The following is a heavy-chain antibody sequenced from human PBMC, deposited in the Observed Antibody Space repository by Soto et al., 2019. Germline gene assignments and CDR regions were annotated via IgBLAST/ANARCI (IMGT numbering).Heavy chain of an antibody. Sequence: QVQLVQSGAEVKKPGSSVKVSCKASGGTFSSYAISWVRQAPGQGREWMGGIIPIFGTANYAQKFQGRVTITADESTSTAYMELSSLRSEDTAVYYCASARPYSSSWYGGYFDYWGQGTLVTVSS. J-gene: IGHJ4*02. CDR3: ASARPYSSSWYGGYFDY. CDR2: IIPIFGTA. D-gene: IGHD6-13*01. V-gene: IGHV1-69*01. CDR1: GGTFSSYA.